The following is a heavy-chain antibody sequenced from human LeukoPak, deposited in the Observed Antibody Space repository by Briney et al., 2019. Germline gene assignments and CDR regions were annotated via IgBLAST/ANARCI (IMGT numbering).Heavy chain of an antibody. Sequence: GASVKVSCKASGGTFSSYAISWVRQAPGQGLEWMGGIIPIFGTANYAQKFQGRVTITADESTSTAYMELSRLRSDDTAVYYCARDLGYDILTDGGFDYWGQGTLVTVSS. CDR1: GGTFSSYA. V-gene: IGHV1-69*01. CDR3: ARDLGYDILTDGGFDY. D-gene: IGHD3-9*01. CDR2: IIPIFGTA. J-gene: IGHJ4*02.